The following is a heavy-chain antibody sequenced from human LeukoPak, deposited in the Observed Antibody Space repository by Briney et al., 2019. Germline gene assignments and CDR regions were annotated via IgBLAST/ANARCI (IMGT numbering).Heavy chain of an antibody. Sequence: GSSVKVSCKASGGTFSSYAISWVRQATGQGLEWMGWMNPNSGNTGYAQKFQGRVTITRNTSISTAYMELSSLRSEDTAVYYCARLGDYGGNWGQGTLVTVSS. CDR3: ARLGDYGGN. CDR1: GGTFSSYA. D-gene: IGHD4-23*01. CDR2: MNPNSGNT. J-gene: IGHJ4*02. V-gene: IGHV1-8*03.